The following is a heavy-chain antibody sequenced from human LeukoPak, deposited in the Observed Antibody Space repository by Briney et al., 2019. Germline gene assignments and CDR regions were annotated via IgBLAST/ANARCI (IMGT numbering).Heavy chain of an antibody. Sequence: SETLSLTCTVSGGSISSYYWSWIRQPPGKGLEWIGYIYYSGSTNYNPSLKSRVTISVDTSKNQFSLKLSSGTAADTAVYYCAREDIVVVPAAGYYYMDVWGKGTTVTVSS. D-gene: IGHD2-2*01. J-gene: IGHJ6*03. CDR2: IYYSGST. V-gene: IGHV4-59*12. CDR1: GGSISSYY. CDR3: AREDIVVVPAAGYYYMDV.